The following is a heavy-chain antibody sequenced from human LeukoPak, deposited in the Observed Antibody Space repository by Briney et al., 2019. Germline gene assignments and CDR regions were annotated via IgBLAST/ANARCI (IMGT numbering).Heavy chain of an antibody. Sequence: ASVKVSCKASGGTFSSYAISWVRQAPGQGLEWMGGIIPIFGTTNYAQKFQGRVTITADESTSTAYMELSSLRSEDTAVYYCASPSLITGTVNDAFDIWGQGTMVTVSS. CDR3: ASPSLITGTVNDAFDI. CDR1: GGTFSSYA. CDR2: IIPIFGTT. J-gene: IGHJ3*02. V-gene: IGHV1-69*13. D-gene: IGHD1-20*01.